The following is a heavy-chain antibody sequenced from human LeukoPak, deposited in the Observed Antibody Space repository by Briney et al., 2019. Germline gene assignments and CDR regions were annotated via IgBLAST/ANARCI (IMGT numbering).Heavy chain of an antibody. CDR2: ISGSGDTT. J-gene: IGHJ4*02. CDR3: AKDLHGEVPDYFDS. D-gene: IGHD3-3*01. V-gene: IGHV3-23*01. Sequence: GGSLRLSCAASGFMFSSYAMGWVRQAPGKGLEWVSGISGSGDTTYYADSVEGRFSISRDNYRNTVYLQVNNLRAEDTAVYYCAKDLHGEVPDYFDSWGQGTLVTVSS. CDR1: GFMFSSYA.